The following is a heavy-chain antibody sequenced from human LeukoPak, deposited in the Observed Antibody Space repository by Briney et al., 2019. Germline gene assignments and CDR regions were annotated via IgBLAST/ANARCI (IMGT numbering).Heavy chain of an antibody. Sequence: GRSLRLSCAASGFTFSSYAMHWVRQAPGKGLEWVAVISYDGSNKYYADSVKGRFTISRDNSKNTLYLQMNSLRAEDTAVYYCAREGLATVYAFDIWGQGTMVTVSS. CDR3: AREGLATVYAFDI. V-gene: IGHV3-30-3*01. D-gene: IGHD4-17*01. J-gene: IGHJ3*02. CDR2: ISYDGSNK. CDR1: GFTFSSYA.